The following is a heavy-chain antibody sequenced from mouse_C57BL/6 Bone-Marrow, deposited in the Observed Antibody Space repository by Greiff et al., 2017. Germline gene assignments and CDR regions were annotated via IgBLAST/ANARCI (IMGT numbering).Heavy chain of an antibody. Sequence: VQLQQSGAELVRPGASVKFSCTASGFNFKDDYMHWVKQRPEQGLEWIGRIDPGNGDTEYASKFQGKATITADTSSNTAYLQLSSLTSEDTAVYYCTPYGPDWFAYWGQGTLVTVSA. CDR1: GFNFKDDY. J-gene: IGHJ3*01. CDR3: TPYGPDWFAY. V-gene: IGHV14-4*01. D-gene: IGHD1-1*02. CDR2: IDPGNGDT.